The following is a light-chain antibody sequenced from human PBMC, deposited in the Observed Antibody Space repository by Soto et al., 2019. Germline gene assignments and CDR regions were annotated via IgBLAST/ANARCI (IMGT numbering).Light chain of an antibody. V-gene: IGKV3-20*01. CDR1: QSVNSKY. CDR2: GAS. J-gene: IGKJ4*01. Sequence: EIVLTQSPGTLSLSPGERASLSCRASQSVNSKYLAWYQQKPGQAPRLVIYGASNRATGLPDRFSGSGSGTDFTLTISRLETEDFAFYYCHHYGSSFGGGTRVEFK. CDR3: HHYGSS.